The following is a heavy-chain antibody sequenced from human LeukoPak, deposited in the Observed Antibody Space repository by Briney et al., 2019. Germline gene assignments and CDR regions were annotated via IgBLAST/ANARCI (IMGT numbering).Heavy chain of an antibody. CDR1: GFKFSSFS. Sequence: GGSLRLSCAASGFKFSSFSMSWVRQAPGKGLEWISYITSGSSSMFYADSVKGRFTISRDNAKNSLFLEMNSLRAEDTAVYYCARVLGSYGDSAYWGPGTLVTVSS. CDR2: ITSGSSSM. J-gene: IGHJ4*02. V-gene: IGHV3-48*04. CDR3: ARVLGSYGDSAY. D-gene: IGHD4-17*01.